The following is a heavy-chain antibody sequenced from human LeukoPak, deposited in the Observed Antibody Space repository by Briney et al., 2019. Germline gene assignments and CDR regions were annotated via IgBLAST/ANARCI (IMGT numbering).Heavy chain of an antibody. CDR3: ARDPLIRGALDP. D-gene: IGHD3-10*01. Sequence: ASVKVSCKASGYTFTSYAMHWVRQAPGQRLEWMGWINAGNGNTKYSQKFQGRVTITRDTSASTAYMELSSLRSEDTAVYYCARDPLIRGALDPWGQGTLVTVSS. CDR2: INAGNGNT. CDR1: GYTFTSYA. V-gene: IGHV1-3*01. J-gene: IGHJ5*02.